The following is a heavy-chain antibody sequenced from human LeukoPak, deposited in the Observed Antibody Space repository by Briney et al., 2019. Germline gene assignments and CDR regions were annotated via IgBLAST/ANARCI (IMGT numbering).Heavy chain of an antibody. CDR3: ARHYYGRFGY. CDR2: ICSSGSTI. Sequence: VEWVSYICSSGSTISYADSVKGRFTISRDNATNSLYLQMNSLRAEDTAVYYCARHYYGRFGYWGQGTLVTVSS. D-gene: IGHD3-10*01. V-gene: IGHV3-11*01. J-gene: IGHJ4*02.